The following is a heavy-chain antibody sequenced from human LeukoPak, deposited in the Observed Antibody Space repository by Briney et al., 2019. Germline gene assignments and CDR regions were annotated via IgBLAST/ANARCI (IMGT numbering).Heavy chain of an antibody. Sequence: GGSLRLSCAASGFTFDDYAMHWVRHAPGKGLEWVSLISGDGGSTYYADSVKGRFTISRDNSKNSLYLQMNSLRTEDTALYYCAKDASSSWYGYYYYYMDVWGKGTTVTVSS. CDR3: AKDASSSWYGYYYYYMDV. J-gene: IGHJ6*03. CDR1: GFTFDDYA. V-gene: IGHV3-43*02. CDR2: ISGDGGST. D-gene: IGHD6-13*01.